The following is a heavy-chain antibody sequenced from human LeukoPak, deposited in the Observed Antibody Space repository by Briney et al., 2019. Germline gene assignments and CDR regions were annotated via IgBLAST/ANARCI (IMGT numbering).Heavy chain of an antibody. CDR2: INPNSGGT. J-gene: IGHJ4*02. D-gene: IGHD3-22*01. CDR1: GYTFTGYY. Sequence: ASVKVSCKASGYTFTGYYMHWVRQAHGQGLEWMGWINPNSGGTNYAQKFQGRVTMTRDTSISTAYMELSRLRSDDTAVYYCARGIDYYESRGYYYWGQGTRVTVSS. V-gene: IGHV1-2*02. CDR3: ARGIDYYESRGYYY.